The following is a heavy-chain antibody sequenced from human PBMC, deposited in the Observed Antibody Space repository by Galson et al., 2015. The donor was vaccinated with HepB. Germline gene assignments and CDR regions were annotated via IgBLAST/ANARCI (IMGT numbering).Heavy chain of an antibody. V-gene: IGHV1-69*02. CDR3: ARRSADMVTPEDY. CDR1: GGTFSSYT. CDR2: IIPILGIA. Sequence: SVKVSCKASGGTFSSYTISWVRQAPGQGLEWMGRIIPILGIANYAQKFQGRVTITADKSTSTAYMEPSSLRSEDTAVYYCARRSADMVTPEDYWGQGTLVTVSS. D-gene: IGHD5-18*01. J-gene: IGHJ4*02.